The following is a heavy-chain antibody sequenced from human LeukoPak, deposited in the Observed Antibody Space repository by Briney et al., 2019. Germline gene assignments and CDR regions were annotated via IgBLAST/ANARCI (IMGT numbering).Heavy chain of an antibody. CDR3: AKALIVVVPAAKGDFDY. V-gene: IGHV3-30*02. CDR1: GYTFSSYG. Sequence: GGSLRLSCAASGYTFSSYGMHWVRQAPGKGLEWVAFIRYDGSNKYYADSVKGRFTISRDNSKNTLYLQMNSLRAEDTAVYYCAKALIVVVPAAKGDFDYWGQGTLVTVSS. CDR2: IRYDGSNK. J-gene: IGHJ4*02. D-gene: IGHD2-2*01.